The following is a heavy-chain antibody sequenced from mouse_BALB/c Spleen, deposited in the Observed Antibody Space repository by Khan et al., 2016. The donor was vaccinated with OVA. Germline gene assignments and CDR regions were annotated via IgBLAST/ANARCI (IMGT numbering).Heavy chain of an antibody. V-gene: IGHV5-6*01. CDR1: GFTFSSYS. CDR2: ISSGGDYT. CDR3: ASHLTGSFAY. D-gene: IGHD4-1*01. J-gene: IGHJ3*01. Sequence: EVELVESGGDLVKPGGSLKLSCAASGFTFSSYSMSWVRQTPDKRLEWVACISSGGDYTYYPDIVKGRFTISRDNAKNTLYLEMSSLKSEDTAMYYCASHLTGSFAYWGQGTLVTVSA.